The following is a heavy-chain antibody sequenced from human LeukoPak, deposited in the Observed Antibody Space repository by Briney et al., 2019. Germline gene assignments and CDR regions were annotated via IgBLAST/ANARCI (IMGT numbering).Heavy chain of an antibody. V-gene: IGHV3-21*01. D-gene: IGHD3-10*01. Sequence: PGGSLRLSCAASGFTFSSYSMNWVRQAPGKGLEWVSSISSSSSYIYYADSVKGRFTISRDNAKNSLYLQMNSLRAEDTAVYYCARDEFGYYGSGSYYGYWGQGTLVTVSS. CDR2: ISSSSSYI. CDR1: GFTFSSYS. CDR3: ARDEFGYYGSGSYYGY. J-gene: IGHJ4*02.